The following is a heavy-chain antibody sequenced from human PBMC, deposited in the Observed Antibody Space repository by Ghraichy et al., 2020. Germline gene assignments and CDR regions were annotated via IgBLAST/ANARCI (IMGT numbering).Heavy chain of an antibody. V-gene: IGHV3-30*04. CDR3: ARDHEGGAYCGGDCYSFGY. J-gene: IGHJ4*02. Sequence: GGSLRLSCAASGFTFSSYAMHWVRQAPGKGLEWVAVISYDGSNKYYVDSVKGRFTISRDNSKNTLYLQMNSLRAEDTAVYYCARDHEGGAYCGGDCYSFGYWGQGTLVTVSS. CDR2: ISYDGSNK. D-gene: IGHD2-21*02. CDR1: GFTFSSYA.